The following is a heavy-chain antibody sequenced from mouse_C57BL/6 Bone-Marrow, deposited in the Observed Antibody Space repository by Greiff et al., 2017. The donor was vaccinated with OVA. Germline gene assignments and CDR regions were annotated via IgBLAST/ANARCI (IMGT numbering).Heavy chain of an antibody. Sequence: VKLQESGAELVRPGASVTLSCKASGYTFTDYEMHWVKQTPVHGLEWIGVIDPETGGTAYNQKFKGKAILTADKSSSTAYMELRSLTSEDSAVYYCTIYYGNLAWFAYWGQGTLVTVSA. J-gene: IGHJ3*01. CDR3: TIYYGNLAWFAY. CDR2: IDPETGGT. D-gene: IGHD2-1*01. CDR1: GYTFTDYE. V-gene: IGHV1-15*01.